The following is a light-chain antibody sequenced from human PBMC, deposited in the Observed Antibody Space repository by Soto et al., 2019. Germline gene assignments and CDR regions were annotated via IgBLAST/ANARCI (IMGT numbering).Light chain of an antibody. J-gene: IGLJ3*02. CDR1: TSDVGGYNR. CDR2: DVS. Sequence: QSALTQPASVSGSPGQSITISCTGTTSDVGGYNRVSWCQQHPGKAPTLMIKDVSNRPSGVSDRFSGSKSGNTASLTISGLQPEDEADYYCSSFTISSTWVFGGGTKLTVL. V-gene: IGLV2-14*03. CDR3: SSFTISSTWV.